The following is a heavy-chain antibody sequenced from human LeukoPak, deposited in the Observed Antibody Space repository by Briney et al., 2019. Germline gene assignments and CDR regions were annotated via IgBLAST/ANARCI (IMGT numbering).Heavy chain of an antibody. CDR3: ARDGHFWSGYYSVY. J-gene: IGHJ4*02. Sequence: PGGSPRLSCAASGFTFSSYSMNWVRQAPGKGLEGVSSISSSSSYIYYADSVKGRFTISRDNAKNSLYLQMNSLRAEDTAVYYCARDGHFWSGYYSVYWGQGTLVTVSS. CDR1: GFTFSSYS. D-gene: IGHD3-3*02. V-gene: IGHV3-21*01. CDR2: ISSSSSYI.